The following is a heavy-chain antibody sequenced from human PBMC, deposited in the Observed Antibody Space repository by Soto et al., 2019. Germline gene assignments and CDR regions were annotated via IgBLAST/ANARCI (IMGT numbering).Heavy chain of an antibody. CDR2: IVVGSGNT. CDR3: AAKARSGWEAYYYYGMDV. Sequence: SVKVSCKASGFTFTSSAVQWVRQARGQRLEWIGWIVVGSGNTNYAQKFQERVTITRDMSTSTAYMELSSLRSEDTAVYYCAAKARSGWEAYYYYGMDVWGQGTTVTVSS. CDR1: GFTFTSSA. V-gene: IGHV1-58*01. D-gene: IGHD6-19*01. J-gene: IGHJ6*02.